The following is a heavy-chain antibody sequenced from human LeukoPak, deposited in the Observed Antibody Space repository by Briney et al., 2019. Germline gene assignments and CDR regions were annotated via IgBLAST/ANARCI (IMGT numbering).Heavy chain of an antibody. Sequence: GGSLRLSCAASGFTFNHYWMSWVRQAPGKGLEWLANIKQDGSQIYYVDSVKGRFTISRDNAKNSLYLQMNSLRAEDTAVYYCAREGAAAGTATYYYYYMDVWGKGTTVTVSS. D-gene: IGHD6-13*01. CDR2: IKQDGSQI. J-gene: IGHJ6*03. V-gene: IGHV3-7*01. CDR1: GFTFNHYW. CDR3: AREGAAAGTATYYYYYMDV.